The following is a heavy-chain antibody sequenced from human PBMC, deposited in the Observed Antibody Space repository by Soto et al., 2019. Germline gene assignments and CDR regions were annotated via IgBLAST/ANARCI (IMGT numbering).Heavy chain of an antibody. CDR3: ARLHYGDYDPSWFDH. Sequence: QVQLQESGPGLVKPSQTLSLTCTVSGGSISSGDYYWSWIRQPPGTGLEWMGYIYYSGSTYYNPSLKSLVTISVNPSRNQFSRMLSSVTAADTAVYYCARLHYGDYDPSWFDHWGQGTLVTVSS. D-gene: IGHD4-17*01. J-gene: IGHJ5*02. V-gene: IGHV4-30-4*01. CDR2: IYYSGST. CDR1: GGSISSGDYY.